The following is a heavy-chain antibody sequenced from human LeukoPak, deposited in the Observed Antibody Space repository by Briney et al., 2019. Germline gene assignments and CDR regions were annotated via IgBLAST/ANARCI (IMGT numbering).Heavy chain of an antibody. D-gene: IGHD3-22*01. CDR1: GYTFTGYY. V-gene: IGHV1-2*02. CDR2: INPNSGGT. J-gene: IGHJ5*02. CDR3: ARDTPPLGNDYYDSSEVGNWFDP. Sequence: ASVKVSCKASGYTFTGYYMHWVRQAPGQGLEWMGWINPNSGGTNYAQKFQGRVTMTGDTSISTAYMELSRLRSDDTAVYYCARDTPPLGNDYYDSSEVGNWFDPWGQGTLVTVSS.